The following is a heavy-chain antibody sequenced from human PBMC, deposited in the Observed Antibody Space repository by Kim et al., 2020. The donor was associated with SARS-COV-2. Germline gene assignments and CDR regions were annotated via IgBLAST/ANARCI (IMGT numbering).Heavy chain of an antibody. CDR2: IYSGGSST. D-gene: IGHD6-13*01. CDR3: AKEEAAAGPFDY. V-gene: IGHV3-23*03. Sequence: GSLRLSCAASGFTFSSYAMSWVRQAPGKGLEWVSVIYSGGSSTYYADSVKGRFTISRDNSKNTLYLQMNSLRAEDTAVYYCAKEEAAAGPFDYWGQGTLVTVSS. J-gene: IGHJ4*02. CDR1: GFTFSSYA.